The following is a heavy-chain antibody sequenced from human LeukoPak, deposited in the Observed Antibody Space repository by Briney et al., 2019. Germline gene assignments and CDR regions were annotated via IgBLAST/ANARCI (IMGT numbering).Heavy chain of an antibody. Sequence: PSETLSLTCAVSGGSISSSNWWSWVRQPPGKGLEWIGEIYHSGSTNYNPSLKSRVTISVDTSKNQFSLKLSSVTAADTAVYYCARLYWRYMDVWGKGTTVTVSS. CDR1: GGSISSSNW. D-gene: IGHD1-1*01. CDR3: ARLYWRYMDV. CDR2: IYHSGST. J-gene: IGHJ6*03. V-gene: IGHV4-4*02.